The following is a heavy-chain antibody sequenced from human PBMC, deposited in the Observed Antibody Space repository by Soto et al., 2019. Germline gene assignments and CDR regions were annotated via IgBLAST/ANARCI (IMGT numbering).Heavy chain of an antibody. CDR2: IIPIFGTA. CDR1: GGTFSSYA. Sequence: QVQLVQSGAEVKKPGSSVKVSCKASGGTFSSYAISWVRQAPGQGLEWMGGIIPIFGTANYAQKFQGRVQITADESTSTAYMELSSLRSEDTAVYYCARDLSSCYKYYFDYWGQGTLVTVSS. D-gene: IGHD2-15*01. CDR3: ARDLSSCYKYYFDY. V-gene: IGHV1-69*01. J-gene: IGHJ4*02.